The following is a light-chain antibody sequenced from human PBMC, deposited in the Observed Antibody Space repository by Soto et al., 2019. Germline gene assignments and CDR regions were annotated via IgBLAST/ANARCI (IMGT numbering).Light chain of an antibody. Sequence: AVLLTQSPSSFSASTGDRATITCRASQVIHNYLAWYQQVPGKAPKLLLYAASILQTGVPSRFSGSGSGTDFTLTIDGLQSEDFATYFCQHFYNYPWTFGQGTTVEI. J-gene: IGKJ1*01. V-gene: IGKV1-8*01. CDR2: AAS. CDR1: QVIHNY. CDR3: QHFYNYPWT.